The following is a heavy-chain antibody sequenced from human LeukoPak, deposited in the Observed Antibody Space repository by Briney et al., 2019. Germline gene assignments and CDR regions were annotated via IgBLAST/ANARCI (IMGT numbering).Heavy chain of an antibody. V-gene: IGHV4-34*01. J-gene: IGHJ4*02. CDR3: ARGLEDIVVVPAAISLLFDY. CDR1: GGSFSGYY. Sequence: SETLSLTCAVYGGSFSGYYWSWIRQPPGKGPEWIGKINHSGSTNYNPSLKSRVTISVDTSKNQFSLKLSSVTAADTAVYYCARGLEDIVVVPAAISLLFDYWSQGTLVTVSS. CDR2: INHSGST. D-gene: IGHD2-2*01.